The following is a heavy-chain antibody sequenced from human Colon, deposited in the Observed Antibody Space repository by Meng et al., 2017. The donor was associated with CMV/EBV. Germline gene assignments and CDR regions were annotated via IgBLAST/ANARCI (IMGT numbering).Heavy chain of an antibody. CDR1: GFTFNSYG. V-gene: IGHV3-30*02. J-gene: IGHJ6*02. CDR3: ARAKDAVFGVVITSARNYYGMDV. Sequence: GGSLRLSCAASGFTFNSYGMHWVRQAPGKGLEGVAFIWYDGSNKYYADSVKGRFTISRDNSKNTLYLQMNSLRAEDTAVYYCARAKDAVFGVVITSARNYYGMDVWGQGTTVTVSS. CDR2: IWYDGSNK. D-gene: IGHD3-3*01.